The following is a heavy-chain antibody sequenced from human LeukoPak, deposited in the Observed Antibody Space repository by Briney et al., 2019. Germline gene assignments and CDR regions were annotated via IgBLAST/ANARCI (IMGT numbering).Heavy chain of an antibody. V-gene: IGHV4-31*03. D-gene: IGHD2-8*01. J-gene: IGHJ3*01. Sequence: ASETLSLTCTVSGGSISSVGYFWSWIRQHPGKGLEWIGYIYYSGNTYYNPSLKSRVTISVDTSKNRFSLKLSPVTAADTAVYYCTRDYLPVSTNYLDGVLDVWGRGKLVTVSS. CDR2: IYYSGNT. CDR3: TRDYLPVSTNYLDGVLDV. CDR1: GGSISSVGYF.